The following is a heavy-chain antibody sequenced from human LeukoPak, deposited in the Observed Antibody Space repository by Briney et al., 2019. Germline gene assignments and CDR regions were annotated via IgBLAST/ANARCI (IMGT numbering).Heavy chain of an antibody. J-gene: IGHJ4*02. CDR2: ISDSGST. Sequence: PGGSLRLSCAASGFTFSSYAMSWVRQAPGKGLEWIGKISDSGSTYYSPSLRSRVTISIDMSKNQFSLKLSSVTATDTAVYYCARDATRGGDNDYWGQGTRVIVSS. D-gene: IGHD2-21*02. V-gene: IGHV4-34*01. CDR1: GFTFSSYA. CDR3: ARDATRGGDNDY.